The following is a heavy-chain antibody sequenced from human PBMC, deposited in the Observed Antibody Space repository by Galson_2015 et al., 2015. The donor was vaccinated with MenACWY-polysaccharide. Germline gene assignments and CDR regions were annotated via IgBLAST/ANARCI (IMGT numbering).Heavy chain of an antibody. J-gene: IGHJ5*01. CDR2: INEDGSRT. V-gene: IGHV3-74*01. CDR3: ARDFGGKDDS. D-gene: IGHD1-26*01. CDR1: GLTFSSYW. Sequence: SLRLSCAASGLTFSSYWMNWVRHAPGKGLGWVSSINEDGSRTDYADSVKGRFTISRDNAKNTMYLQMNSLRVEDTAVYYCARDFGGKDDSWGQGTLVTVSS.